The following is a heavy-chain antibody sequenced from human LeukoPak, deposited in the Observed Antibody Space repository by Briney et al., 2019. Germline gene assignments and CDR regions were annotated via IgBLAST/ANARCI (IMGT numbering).Heavy chain of an antibody. CDR2: IHYTGSS. V-gene: IGHV4-59*01. J-gene: IGHJ3*02. CDR3: AKSNGYGLIDI. CDR1: GDSISNSY. D-gene: IGHD2-2*03. Sequence: SETLSLTCSVSGDSISNSYWSWIRQSPGQGLEWIGFIHYTGSSNFNPSLKSRVTISIATSKNQFSLKLSSVTAADTAVYYCAKSNGYGLIDIWGQGTMVTVSS.